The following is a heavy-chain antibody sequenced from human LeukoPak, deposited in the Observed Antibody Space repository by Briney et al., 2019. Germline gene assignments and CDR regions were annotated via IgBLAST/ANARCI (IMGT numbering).Heavy chain of an antibody. CDR2: ISSSSSTI. V-gene: IGHV3-48*01. CDR3: ARNDFWSGYLSYYFDY. D-gene: IGHD3-3*01. Sequence: GGSLRLSCAASGFTFSSYSMNWVRQAPGKGLEWVSYISSSSSTIYYADSVKGRFTISRDNAKNSLYLQMNSLTAEDTAVYYCARNDFWSGYLSYYFDYWGQGTLVTVSS. CDR1: GFTFSSYS. J-gene: IGHJ4*02.